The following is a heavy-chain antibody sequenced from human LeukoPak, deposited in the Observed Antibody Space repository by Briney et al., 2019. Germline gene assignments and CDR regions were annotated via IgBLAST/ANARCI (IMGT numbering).Heavy chain of an antibody. D-gene: IGHD6-19*01. CDR2: IRYDGSNK. CDR1: GFTFSSYG. Sequence: GGSLRLSCAASGFTFSSYGMHWVRQAPGKGLEWVAFIRYDGSNKYYADSMKGRFTISRDNSKNTLYLQMNSLRAEDTAVYYCAKDYEEARQLWLDAFDIWGQGTMVTVSS. V-gene: IGHV3-30*02. CDR3: AKDYEEARQLWLDAFDI. J-gene: IGHJ3*02.